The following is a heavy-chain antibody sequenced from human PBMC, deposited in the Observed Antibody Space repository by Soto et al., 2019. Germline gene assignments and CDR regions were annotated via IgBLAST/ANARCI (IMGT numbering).Heavy chain of an antibody. CDR2: ISYDGSNK. CDR1: GFTFSSYG. Sequence: QVQLVESGGGVVQPGRSLRLSCAASGFTFSSYGMHWVRQAPGKGLEWVAVISYDGSNKYYADSVKGRFTISRDNSKNTLYLQMNSLRAEDTAVYYCAKGEECELFSRWGGYWGQGTLVTVSS. D-gene: IGHD1-26*01. V-gene: IGHV3-30*18. CDR3: AKGEECELFSRWGGY. J-gene: IGHJ4*02.